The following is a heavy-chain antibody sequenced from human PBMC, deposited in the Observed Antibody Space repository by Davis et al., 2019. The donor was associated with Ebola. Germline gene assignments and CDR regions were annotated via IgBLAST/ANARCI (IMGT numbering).Heavy chain of an antibody. CDR3: ATRGYADGWPDY. D-gene: IGHD5-24*01. Sequence: GESLKISCAASEITFSRYEMNWVRQAPGKGLEWVSYISTSGSTIYYADSVKGRFTVSRDNSKNTLYLQLNYLRADDTAIYYCATRGYADGWPDYWGQGTMVTVSS. V-gene: IGHV3-48*03. CDR2: ISTSGSTI. J-gene: IGHJ4*02. CDR1: EITFSRYE.